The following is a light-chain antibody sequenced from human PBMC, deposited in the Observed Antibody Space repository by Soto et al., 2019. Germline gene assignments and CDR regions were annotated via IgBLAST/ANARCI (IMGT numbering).Light chain of an antibody. Sequence: NFMLTQPRSVSECPGKTVIISCTRSHGDIASNSVQWYQQRPGSAPTTVIYENNRRPSGVPNRFSGSTDGSSNSASLTIAGLQPEDEADYSCQSYDTTTVVFGGGTKLTVL. CDR1: HGDIASNS. J-gene: IGLJ2*01. V-gene: IGLV6-57*04. CDR3: QSYDTTTVV. CDR2: ENN.